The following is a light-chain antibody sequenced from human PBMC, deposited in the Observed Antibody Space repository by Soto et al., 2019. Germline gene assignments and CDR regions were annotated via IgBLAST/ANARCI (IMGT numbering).Light chain of an antibody. CDR1: SSNIGAGYD. CDR2: GNI. J-gene: IGLJ1*01. CDR3: QSYDSSLSYV. V-gene: IGLV1-40*01. Sequence: QSVLTQPPSVSGAPGQRVTISCTGSSSNIGAGYDVHWYQQLPGTAPKLLIYGNINRPSGVPDRFSGSKSGTSASLAITGLQAEDEADYYCQSYDSSLSYVFGPGTKLTVL.